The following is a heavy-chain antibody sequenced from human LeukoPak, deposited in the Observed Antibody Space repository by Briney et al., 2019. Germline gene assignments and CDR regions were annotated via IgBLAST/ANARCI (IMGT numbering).Heavy chain of an antibody. D-gene: IGHD6-6*01. V-gene: IGHV4-61*02. CDR1: GGSVSSGLYY. Sequence: SETLSLTCTVSGGSVSSGLYYWTWIRQSAGKGLEWIGRIYTSGTTDYNPSLKSRLTIALDTSNNQFSLKLNSVTAADTAVYYCTRDHGVVPFDPWGQGTLVTVSS. J-gene: IGHJ5*02. CDR3: TRDHGVVPFDP. CDR2: IYTSGTT.